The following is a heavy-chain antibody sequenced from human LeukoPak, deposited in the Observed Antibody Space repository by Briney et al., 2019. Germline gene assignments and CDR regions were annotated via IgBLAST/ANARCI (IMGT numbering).Heavy chain of an antibody. Sequence: GESLKISCKGSGYSFTSYWIGWVRQMPGKGLEWMGIIYPGDSDTRYSPSFQGQVTISADKSISTAYLQWSSSLKASDTAIYYCARHVEGCINGVCHHYYYNMDVWGKGTTVTVSS. V-gene: IGHV5-51*01. CDR2: IYPGDSDT. CDR3: ARHVEGCINGVCHHYYYNMDV. D-gene: IGHD2-8*01. CDR1: GYSFTSYW. J-gene: IGHJ6*03.